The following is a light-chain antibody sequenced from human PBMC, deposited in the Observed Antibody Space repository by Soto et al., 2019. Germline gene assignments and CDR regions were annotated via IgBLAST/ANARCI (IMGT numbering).Light chain of an antibody. CDR3: QHYSSSPTT. CDR2: DAS. CDR1: QSVRST. V-gene: IGKV3-15*01. J-gene: IGKJ1*01. Sequence: EIVMTQSPVTLPVSPGERATLSCRASQSVRSTLAWYQQKPGQAPRLLIYDASTRAPGTPARFSGSGSGTDFTLTIRRLEPEDFAVYYCQHYSSSPTTFGQGTKVDIK.